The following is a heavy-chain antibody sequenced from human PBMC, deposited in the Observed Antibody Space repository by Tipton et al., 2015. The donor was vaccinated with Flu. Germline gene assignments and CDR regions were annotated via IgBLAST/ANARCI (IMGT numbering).Heavy chain of an antibody. CDR1: GDSISSGSY. CDR3: ARLPLWISGISSLYFDY. D-gene: IGHD2-15*01. V-gene: IGHV4-38-2*01. Sequence: TLSLTCAVSGDSISSGSYWGWIRLPPGKGLEWIGNIYRSGSTYYNPSLKSRVTISVDTSENQFSLKLNSVTAADTAVYYCARLPLWISGISSLYFDYWGQGTLVTVSS. CDR2: IYRSGST. J-gene: IGHJ4*02.